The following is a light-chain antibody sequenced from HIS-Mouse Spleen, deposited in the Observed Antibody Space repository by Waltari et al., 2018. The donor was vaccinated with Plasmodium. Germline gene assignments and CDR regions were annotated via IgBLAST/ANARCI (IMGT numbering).Light chain of an antibody. CDR3: QQSYSTPWT. J-gene: IGKJ1*01. CDR2: AAC. Sequence: IQMTHSPSSLSASVGDRVTITCRASQSISNYLNWYQQKPGKAPKLLIYAACSLQSGVQSRFSGSGSGTDFTLNISSLQPEDFATYYCQQSYSTPWTFGQGTKVEIK. CDR1: QSISNY. V-gene: IGKV1-39*01.